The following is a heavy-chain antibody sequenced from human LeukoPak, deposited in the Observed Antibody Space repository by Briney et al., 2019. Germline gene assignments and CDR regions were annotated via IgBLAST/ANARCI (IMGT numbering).Heavy chain of an antibody. V-gene: IGHV3-66*02. CDR3: ARGFRSNPHDAFDI. CDR2: LYSAGST. Sequence: PGGSLRLSCTASGFTVSSNYMTCVRQARGKGLEWVSLLYSAGSTYYADSVTGRFTISRDNSQNTLYLQMNSLRPDDTAVYYCARGFRSNPHDAFDIWGQGTMVTVSS. CDR1: GFTVSSNY. J-gene: IGHJ3*02. D-gene: IGHD1-26*01.